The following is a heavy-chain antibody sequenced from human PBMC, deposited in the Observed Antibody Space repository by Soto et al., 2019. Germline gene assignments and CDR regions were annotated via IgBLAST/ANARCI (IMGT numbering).Heavy chain of an antibody. D-gene: IGHD2-15*01. V-gene: IGHV1-46*01. CDR2: INPSGGST. Sequence: ASVKVSCKASGYTFTSYYMHWVRQAPGQGLEWMGIINPSGGSTSYAQKFQGRVTMTRDTSTSTVYMELSSLRSEDTAVYYCARASGEVGYCSGGSCYFFDYWGQGTLVTVSS. CDR3: ARASGEVGYCSGGSCYFFDY. CDR1: GYTFTSYY. J-gene: IGHJ4*02.